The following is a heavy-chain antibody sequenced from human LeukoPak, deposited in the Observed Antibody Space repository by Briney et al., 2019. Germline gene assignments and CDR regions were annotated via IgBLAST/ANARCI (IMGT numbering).Heavy chain of an antibody. CDR2: IYYSGNT. J-gene: IGHJ4*02. V-gene: IGHV4-39*07. D-gene: IGHD5-12*01. CDR3: ARNPYGGYGVDY. CDR1: GDSISTSNSY. Sequence: PSETLSLTCTVSGDSISTSNSYWGWIRQPPGKGLEWIGSIYYSGNTYYNASLKSRVTISVDTSKNQFSLKLSSVTAADTAVYYCARNPYGGYGVDYWGQGTLVTVSS.